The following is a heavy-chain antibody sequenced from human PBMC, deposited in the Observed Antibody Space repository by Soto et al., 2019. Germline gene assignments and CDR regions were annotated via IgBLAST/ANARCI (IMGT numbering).Heavy chain of an antibody. CDR2: ISGSGGST. D-gene: IGHD3-22*01. V-gene: IGHV3-23*01. Sequence: GGSLRLSCAASGFTFSSYAMSWVRQAPGKGLEWVSAISGSGGSTYYADSVKGRFTISRDNSKNTLYLQMISLRAEDTAVYYCAKHQGAMIVVVITTRLGYYGMDVWGQGTTVTVSS. CDR1: GFTFSSYA. J-gene: IGHJ6*02. CDR3: AKHQGAMIVVVITTRLGYYGMDV.